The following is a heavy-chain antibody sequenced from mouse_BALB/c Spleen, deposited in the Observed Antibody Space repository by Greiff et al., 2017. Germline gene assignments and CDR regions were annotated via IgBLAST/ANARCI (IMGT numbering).Heavy chain of an antibody. CDR1: GYTFTDYW. D-gene: IGHD2-1*01. V-gene: IGHV1-69*01. CDR3: ERGDGNYEKGDFDY. J-gene: IGHJ2*01. Sequence: VQLQQPGAELVMPGASVKMSCKASGYTFTDYWMHWVKQRPGQGLEWIGAIDTSDSYTSYNQKFKGKATLTADESSSTAYMQLSSLTSEDSAVYAGERGDGNYEKGDFDYWGQGTTLTVSS. CDR2: IDTSDSYT.